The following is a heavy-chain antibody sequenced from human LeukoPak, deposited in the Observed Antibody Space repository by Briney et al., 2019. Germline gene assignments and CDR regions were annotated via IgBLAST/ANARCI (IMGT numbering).Heavy chain of an antibody. CDR2: IYPGDSDT. Sequence: GESLKISCKASGSSFPEYWIGWVRQLPGKGLEWMGIIYPGDSDTRYRPSFQGQVTISADKSISTAYLQWNSLKASDTAMYYCARSDQLRWFGDPRRPYYYGMDVWGQGTTVTVSS. D-gene: IGHD3-10*01. J-gene: IGHJ6*02. CDR3: ARSDQLRWFGDPRRPYYYGMDV. V-gene: IGHV5-51*01. CDR1: GSSFPEYW.